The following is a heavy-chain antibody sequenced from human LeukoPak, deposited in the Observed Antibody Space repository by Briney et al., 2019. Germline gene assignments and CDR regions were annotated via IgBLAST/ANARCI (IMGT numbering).Heavy chain of an antibody. V-gene: IGHV3-48*02. CDR2: ISSSSSTI. D-gene: IGHD3-22*01. Sequence: GGSLRLSCAASGFTFSSYAMSWVRQAPGKGLEWVSYISSSSSTIYYADSVKGRFTISRDNAKNSLYLQMNSLRDEDTAVYYCARDSPRGYYDSSGYLRHFDYWGQGTLVTVSS. CDR3: ARDSPRGYYDSSGYLRHFDY. CDR1: GFTFSSYA. J-gene: IGHJ4*02.